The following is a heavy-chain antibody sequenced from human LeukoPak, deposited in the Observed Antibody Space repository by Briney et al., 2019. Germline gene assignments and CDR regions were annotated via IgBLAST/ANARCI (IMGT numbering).Heavy chain of an antibody. CDR1: GFTFSSYG. D-gene: IGHD4-17*01. CDR3: AKAKGLYGDYGFDY. Sequence: GGSLRLSCAASGFTFSSYGMHWVRQAPGKGLEWVAVISYDGSNKYYADSVKGRFTISRDNSKNTLYLQMNSLRAEDTAVYYCAKAKGLYGDYGFDYWGQGTLVTVSS. CDR2: ISYDGSNK. V-gene: IGHV3-30*18. J-gene: IGHJ4*02.